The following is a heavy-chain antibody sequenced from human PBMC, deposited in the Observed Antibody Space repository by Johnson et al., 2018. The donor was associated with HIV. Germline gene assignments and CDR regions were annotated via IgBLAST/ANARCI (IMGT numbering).Heavy chain of an antibody. Sequence: QVQLVESGGGLVQPGGSLRLSCVASGLTVSSNYMSWVRQAPGKGLEWISFISTSGSTLHHADSVKGRFTISRDNSKNTLYLQMNSLRAEDTAVYYCARDQATGALDIWGQGTMVTVSS. V-gene: IGHV3-11*01. D-gene: IGHD1-26*01. CDR3: ARDQATGALDI. J-gene: IGHJ3*02. CDR2: ISTSGSTL. CDR1: GLTVSSNY.